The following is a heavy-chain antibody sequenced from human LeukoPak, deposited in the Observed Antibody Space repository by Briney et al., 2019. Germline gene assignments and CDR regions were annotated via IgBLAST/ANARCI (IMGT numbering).Heavy chain of an antibody. J-gene: IGHJ4*02. CDR2: IGIDSGNT. Sequence: GGSLRLSCAASGFTFSDYSMNWVRQAPGKGLEWISYIGIDSGNTNYADSVKGRFTISGDKAKDSLYLQMNSLRVEDTAVYYCARDYKYAFDNWGQGTLVTVSS. V-gene: IGHV3-48*01. CDR1: GFTFSDYS. CDR3: ARDYKYAFDN. D-gene: IGHD5-24*01.